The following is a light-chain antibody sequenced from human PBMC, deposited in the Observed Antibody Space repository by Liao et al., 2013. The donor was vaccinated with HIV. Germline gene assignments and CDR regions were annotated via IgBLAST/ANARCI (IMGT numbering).Light chain of an antibody. CDR3: QVWDSGSDHRV. V-gene: IGLV3-21*04. Sequence: SFVLTQPPSVSVAPGKTASITCGGSNIGSKSVHWYQQKPGQAPVLVMYYDKVRPSGIPERVSGSKSGNTATLTISTVEAGDEADYYCQVWDSGSDHRVFGGGTKVTVL. CDR1: NIGSKS. J-gene: IGLJ3*02. CDR2: YDK.